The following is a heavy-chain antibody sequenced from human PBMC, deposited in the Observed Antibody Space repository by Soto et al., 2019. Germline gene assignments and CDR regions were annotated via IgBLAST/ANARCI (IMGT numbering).Heavy chain of an antibody. D-gene: IGHD5-12*01. CDR1: GFTFSSYA. CDR3: AKDADVVATHFDY. CDR2: ISGSGVST. V-gene: IGHV3-23*01. J-gene: IGHJ4*02. Sequence: VGSLRLSCAASGFTFSSYAMSWVRQAPGKGLEWASSISGSGVSTYYADSVKGRFTIYRDNSKNTVYLHMNSLRAEDTAVYYCAKDADVVATHFDYWGQGTLVTVSS.